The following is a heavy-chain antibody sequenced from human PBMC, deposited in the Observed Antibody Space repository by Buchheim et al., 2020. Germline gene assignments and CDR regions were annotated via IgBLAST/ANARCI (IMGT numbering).Heavy chain of an antibody. CDR3: ARDTMTTVTTKGWFDP. D-gene: IGHD4-17*01. Sequence: QVQLVQSGAEVKKPGASVKVSCKASGYTFTSYYMHWVRQAPGQGLEWMGIINPSGGSTSYAQKFQGRVTMTRDTSTSKVYMELSSLRSEDTAVYYCARDTMTTVTTKGWFDPWGQGTL. CDR2: INPSGGST. J-gene: IGHJ5*02. V-gene: IGHV1-46*01. CDR1: GYTFTSYY.